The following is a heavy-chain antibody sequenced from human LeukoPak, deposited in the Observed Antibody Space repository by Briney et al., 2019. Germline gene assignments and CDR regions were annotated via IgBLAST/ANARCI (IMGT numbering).Heavy chain of an antibody. CDR3: AKRAYTRSGWFDY. J-gene: IGHJ4*02. Sequence: PGRSLRLSCAASGFTFSSYGMHWVRQAPGKGLEWVAVISYDGSNKYYADSVKGRFTISRDNSKNTLYLQMNSLRAEDTAVYYCAKRAYTRSGWFDYWGQGTLVTVYS. CDR2: ISYDGSNK. V-gene: IGHV3-30*18. CDR1: GFTFSSYG. D-gene: IGHD6-19*01.